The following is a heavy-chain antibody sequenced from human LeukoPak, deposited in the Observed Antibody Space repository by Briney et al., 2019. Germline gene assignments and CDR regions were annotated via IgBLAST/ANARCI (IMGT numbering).Heavy chain of an antibody. J-gene: IGHJ4*02. CDR2: IYYSGST. Sequence: SETLSLTCTVSGGSISSSSYYWGWIRQPPGQGLEWIGSIYYSGSTYYNPSLKSRVTISVDTSKNQFSLKLSSVTAADTAVYYCARGLWYSSGWYGYWGQGTLVTVSS. CDR1: GGSISSSSYY. D-gene: IGHD6-19*01. V-gene: IGHV4-39*01. CDR3: ARGLWYSSGWYGY.